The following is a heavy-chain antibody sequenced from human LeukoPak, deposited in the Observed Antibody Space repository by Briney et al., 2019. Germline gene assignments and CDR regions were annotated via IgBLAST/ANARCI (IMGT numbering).Heavy chain of an antibody. V-gene: IGHV3-74*01. Sequence: GGSLRLSCEGSGFTFSDAWMNWVRQAPGKGLVWVSRINSDGSSRNYADSVKGRFTISRDNAKNTVYLQMNSLRAEDTAVYYCASASSHRIAAGGDYWGQGTLVTVSS. CDR1: GFTFSDAW. D-gene: IGHD6-13*01. J-gene: IGHJ4*02. CDR3: ASASSHRIAAGGDY. CDR2: INSDGSSR.